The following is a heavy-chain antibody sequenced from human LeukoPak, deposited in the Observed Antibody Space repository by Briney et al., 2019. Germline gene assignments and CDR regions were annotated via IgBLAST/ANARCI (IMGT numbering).Heavy chain of an antibody. CDR3: ARDVGGIAVASNFDY. D-gene: IGHD6-19*01. CDR2: IYYSGST. Sequence: SETLSLTCTVSGGSLSSSSYYWGWIRQPPGKGLEWIGSIYYSGSTYYNPSLKSRVTISVDTSKNQFSLKLSSVTAADTAVYYCARDVGGIAVASNFDYWGQGTLVTVSS. V-gene: IGHV4-39*07. CDR1: GGSLSSSSYY. J-gene: IGHJ4*02.